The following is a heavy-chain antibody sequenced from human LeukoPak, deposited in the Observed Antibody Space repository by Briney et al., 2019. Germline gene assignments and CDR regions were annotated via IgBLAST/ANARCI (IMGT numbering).Heavy chain of an antibody. Sequence: SGTLSLTCAVSGDSITSAYWWSWVRQSPGKGLEWIGEISHSGATNHNPSLKSRVTMSVDKSKNQLSLRVNSVTATDAAMYYCVKGDDYMFDYWGQGTLVTVSS. CDR3: VKGDDYMFDY. CDR1: GDSITSAYW. D-gene: IGHD4-11*01. V-gene: IGHV4-4*02. CDR2: ISHSGAT. J-gene: IGHJ4*02.